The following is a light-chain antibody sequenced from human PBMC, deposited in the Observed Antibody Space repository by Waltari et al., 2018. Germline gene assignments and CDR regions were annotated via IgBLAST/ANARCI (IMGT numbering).Light chain of an antibody. Sequence: QSALTQPASVSGSPGQSITIPCPGTHSDVGSYDLVPCYQQHPGKAPHLIIYEVSNRPSGISNRFSASKSGNTASLTISGLQAEDEADYYCSSYTTSSAPGVFGTGTRVTVL. CDR2: EVS. J-gene: IGLJ1*01. V-gene: IGLV2-14*01. CDR1: HSDVGSYDL. CDR3: SSYTTSSAPGV.